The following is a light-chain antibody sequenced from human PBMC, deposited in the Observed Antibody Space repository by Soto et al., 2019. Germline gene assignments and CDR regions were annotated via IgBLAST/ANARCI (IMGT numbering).Light chain of an antibody. Sequence: EIVLTQSPGTLSLSPGERATLSCRASQSVSSSYLAWYQQKPGKAPRPLIYGASSRATGIPDRFSGSGSGTDFTLTISRLEPEDFAVYYCQQYGSSPWTFGQGTKVEIK. CDR1: QSVSSSY. CDR3: QQYGSSPWT. V-gene: IGKV3-20*01. CDR2: GAS. J-gene: IGKJ1*01.